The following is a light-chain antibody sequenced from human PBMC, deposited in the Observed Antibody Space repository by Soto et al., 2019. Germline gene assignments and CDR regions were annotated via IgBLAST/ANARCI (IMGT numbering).Light chain of an antibody. Sequence: QSALTQPRSVSGSPGQSVTISCTGTSSDVGAYNCVSWYQQHPGKAPKLMIYDVSKRPSGVPDRFSGSKSGNTASLTISGLQAEDEADYYCCSYAGSYTHVVFGGGTKQTVL. J-gene: IGLJ2*01. CDR3: CSYAGSYTHVV. V-gene: IGLV2-11*01. CDR1: SSDVGAYNC. CDR2: DVS.